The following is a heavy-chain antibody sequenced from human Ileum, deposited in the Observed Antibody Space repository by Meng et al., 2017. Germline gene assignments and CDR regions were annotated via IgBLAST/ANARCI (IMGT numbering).Heavy chain of an antibody. J-gene: IGHJ2*01. Sequence: GESLKISCAASGITFSSYWMHWFRRVPGKGLEWVSRIDTDGSRTNYADSVKGRFTISRDNAKNTLYLQMNSLRAEDTAVYYCARDHMPTISDWNFDLWGRGTLVTVSS. CDR3: ARDHMPTISDWNFDL. CDR2: IDTDGSRT. V-gene: IGHV3-74*01. D-gene: IGHD3-9*01. CDR1: GITFSSYW.